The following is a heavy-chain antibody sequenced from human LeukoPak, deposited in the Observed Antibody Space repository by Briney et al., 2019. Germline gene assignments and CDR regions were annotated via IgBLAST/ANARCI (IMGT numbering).Heavy chain of an antibody. Sequence: GGSLRLSCAASGFTFSNYGMNWVRQAPGKGLEWVSGITGNGGTTYYADSVKGRFTISRDNSKNTLYLQMNSLRAEDTAVYYCAKDGEDIVVVVAAYYFDYWGQGTLVTVSS. J-gene: IGHJ4*02. CDR1: GFTFSNYG. CDR2: ITGNGGTT. D-gene: IGHD2-15*01. CDR3: AKDGEDIVVVVAAYYFDY. V-gene: IGHV3-23*01.